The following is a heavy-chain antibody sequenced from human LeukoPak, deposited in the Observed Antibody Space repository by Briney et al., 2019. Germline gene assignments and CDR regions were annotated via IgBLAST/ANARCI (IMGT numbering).Heavy chain of an antibody. CDR1: GGSISSSSYY. J-gene: IGHJ5*02. Sequence: PSETLSLTCTVSGGSISSSSYYWGWIRQPPGKGLEWIGSIYYSGSTYYNPSLKSRVTISVDTSKNQFSLKLSSVTAADTAVYCCARPVRGSGSRIGFDPWGQGTLVTVSS. CDR2: IYYSGST. CDR3: ARPVRGSGSRIGFDP. V-gene: IGHV4-39*01. D-gene: IGHD3-10*01.